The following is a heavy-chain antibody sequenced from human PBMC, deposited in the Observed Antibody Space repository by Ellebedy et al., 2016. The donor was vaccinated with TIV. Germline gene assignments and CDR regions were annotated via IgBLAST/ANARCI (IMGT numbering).Heavy chain of an antibody. CDR2: TYYRSKWYN. D-gene: IGHD3-22*01. CDR3: ARVDAIDHYFDY. J-gene: IGHJ4*02. Sequence: SQTLSLTXXISGDSVSSNSAAWNWIRQSPSRGLEWLGRTYYRSKWYNDYAVSVKSRIIINPDTSKNQFSLQLNSVTPEDTAVYYCARVDAIDHYFDYWGQGTLVTVSS. CDR1: GDSVSSNSAA. V-gene: IGHV6-1*01.